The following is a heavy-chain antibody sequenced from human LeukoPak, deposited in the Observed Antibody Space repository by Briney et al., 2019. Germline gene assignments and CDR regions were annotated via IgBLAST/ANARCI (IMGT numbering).Heavy chain of an antibody. Sequence: NTSETLSLTCTVSGGSISSYYWSWIRQPPGKGLEWIGYIYYSGSTNYNPSLKSRVTISVDTSKNQFSLKLSSVIAADTAVYYCARGGGYYYGSGSYPFDYWGQGTLVTVSS. D-gene: IGHD3-10*01. CDR1: GGSISSYY. J-gene: IGHJ4*02. V-gene: IGHV4-59*01. CDR2: IYYSGST. CDR3: ARGGGYYYGSGSYPFDY.